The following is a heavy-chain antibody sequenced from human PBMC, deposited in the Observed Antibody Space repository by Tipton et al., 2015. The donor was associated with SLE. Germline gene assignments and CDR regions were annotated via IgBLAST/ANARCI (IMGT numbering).Heavy chain of an antibody. J-gene: IGHJ6*02. CDR3: ARSVPYYYYGMDV. CDR1: GGSISSYY. Sequence: LRLSCTVSGGSISSYYWGWIRQPPGKGLEWIGSIYYSGSTYYNPSLKSRVTISVDTSKNQFSLKLSSVTAADTAVYYCARSVPYYYYGMDVWGQGTTVTVSS. V-gene: IGHV4-39*07. CDR2: IYYSGST.